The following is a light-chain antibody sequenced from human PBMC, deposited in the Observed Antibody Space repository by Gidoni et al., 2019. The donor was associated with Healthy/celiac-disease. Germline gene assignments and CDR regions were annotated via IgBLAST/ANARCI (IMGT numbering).Light chain of an antibody. CDR3: QQYDNLPTT. CDR2: DAS. Sequence: DIQMTQSPSSLSASVGDRVTITCQASQDISNYLNWYQQKPGKAPKLLIYDASNLETGVPSRFSGSGSGTDFTFTISSMQTEDIATYYCQQYDNLPTTFGGGTKVEIK. J-gene: IGKJ4*01. CDR1: QDISNY. V-gene: IGKV1-33*01.